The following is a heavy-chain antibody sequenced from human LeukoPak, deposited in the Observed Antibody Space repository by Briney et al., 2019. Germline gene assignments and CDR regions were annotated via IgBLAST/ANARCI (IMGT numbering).Heavy chain of an antibody. D-gene: IGHD2-2*01. CDR3: ARAEGYCSSTSCSEYFQH. Sequence: SETPSLTCAVYGGSFSGYYWSWIRQPPGKGLEWIGEINHSGSTNYNPSLKSRVTISVDTSKNQFSLKLSSVTAADTAVYYCARAEGYCSSTSCSEYFQHWGQGTLVTVSS. J-gene: IGHJ1*01. CDR1: GGSFSGYY. CDR2: INHSGST. V-gene: IGHV4-34*01.